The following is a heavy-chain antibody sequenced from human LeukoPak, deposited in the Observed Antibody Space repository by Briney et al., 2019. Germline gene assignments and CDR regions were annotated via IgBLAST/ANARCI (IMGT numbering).Heavy chain of an antibody. CDR2: INSNGGDT. CDR1: GFTFSTYG. Sequence: PGGSLRLSCVASGFTFSTYGMSWVRKAPGKGLEYVSGINSNGGDTFHADSVKGRFTISRDNSKNPLYLQMGSLRVDDMAVYYCARAKVGATLDYWGQGTLVTVSS. J-gene: IGHJ4*02. CDR3: ARAKVGATLDY. V-gene: IGHV3-64*02. D-gene: IGHD1-26*01.